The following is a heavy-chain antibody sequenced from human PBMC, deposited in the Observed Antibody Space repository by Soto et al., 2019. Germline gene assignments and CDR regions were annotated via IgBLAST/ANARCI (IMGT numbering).Heavy chain of an antibody. J-gene: IGHJ4*02. CDR1: GYTFTGYY. D-gene: IGHD3-22*01. Sequence: RASVKVSCKASGYTFTGYYMHWVRQAPGQGLEWMGWINPNSGGTNYAQKFQGRVTMTRDTSISTAYMELSRLRSDDTAVYYCARDLDMIVVVFSGLNYWGQGTLVTVSS. CDR2: INPNSGGT. CDR3: ARDLDMIVVVFSGLNY. V-gene: IGHV1-2*02.